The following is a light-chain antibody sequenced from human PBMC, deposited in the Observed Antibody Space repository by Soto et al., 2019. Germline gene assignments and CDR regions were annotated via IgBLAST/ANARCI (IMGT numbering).Light chain of an antibody. CDR2: GAS. CDR1: QSVSSSY. J-gene: IGKJ5*01. V-gene: IGKV3-20*01. Sequence: EIVLTQSPGTLSLSPGERATLSCRASQSVSSSYLAWYQQKPGQAPRLLIYGASSRPTGIPDRFSGSGSGTDFTLTISRLEPEDFAVYYCQQYGSSSTFGQGTPLEIK. CDR3: QQYGSSST.